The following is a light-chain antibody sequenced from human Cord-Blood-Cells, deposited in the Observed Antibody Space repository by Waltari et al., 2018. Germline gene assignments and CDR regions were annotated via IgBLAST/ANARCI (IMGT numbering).Light chain of an antibody. Sequence: QSALTQPASVSGSPGQSITISCTGTSSDVGGYNYVSWYQQHPGNAPKLTIYDVSKRPSGCSSRFSGSKSGNPASLTISGLQAEDEADYYCSSYTSSSTWVFGGGTKLTVL. CDR1: SSDVGGYNY. V-gene: IGLV2-14*01. CDR3: SSYTSSSTWV. CDR2: DVS. J-gene: IGLJ3*02.